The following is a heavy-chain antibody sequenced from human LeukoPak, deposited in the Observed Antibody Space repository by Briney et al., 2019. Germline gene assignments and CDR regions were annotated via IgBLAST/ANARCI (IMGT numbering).Heavy chain of an antibody. CDR2: LYSGGKT. CDR3: TRDISKGGLVGPLGYA. CDR1: GFTASSHY. Sequence: RARSLSLSCAAYGFTASSHYMNWVRQAPGKGLEWVSVLYSGGKTYYADSVRGRFTISRDDSKNTVFLQMNSRRVEDTAGYYCTRDISKGGLVGPLGYAWGQGTLVTVSS. V-gene: IGHV3-53*01. D-gene: IGHD2-15*01. J-gene: IGHJ4*02.